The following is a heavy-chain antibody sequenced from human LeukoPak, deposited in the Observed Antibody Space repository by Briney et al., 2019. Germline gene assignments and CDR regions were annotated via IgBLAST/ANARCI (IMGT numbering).Heavy chain of an antibody. CDR1: EDNFISCY. CDR3: ANSFDN. Sequence: ASVRVSCKSSEDNFISCYMHWVRQPPGRGLEWMGWINPNSGDTKYAHKCQDRVTLTRDTSLSTAYMEMRGLKSADTDVYYCANSFDNWGQGTLVTVSS. J-gene: IGHJ4*02. CDR2: INPNSGDT. V-gene: IGHV1-2*02.